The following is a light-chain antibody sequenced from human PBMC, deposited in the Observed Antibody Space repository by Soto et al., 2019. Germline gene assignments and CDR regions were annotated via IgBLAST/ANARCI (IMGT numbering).Light chain of an antibody. V-gene: IGLV2-14*01. CDR1: SSDVGGYNY. Sequence: QSALTQPASVSGSPGQSITISCTGTSSDVGGYNYVSWYQQHPGKAPKLIIYEVRNRPSGVSNRFSGSKSGNTASLTISGLQAEDEAIYYCNSYASSRTPVFGGGTQLTVL. CDR2: EVR. J-gene: IGLJ3*02. CDR3: NSYASSRTPV.